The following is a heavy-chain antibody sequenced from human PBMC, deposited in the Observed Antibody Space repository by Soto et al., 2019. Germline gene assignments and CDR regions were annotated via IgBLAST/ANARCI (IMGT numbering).Heavy chain of an antibody. Sequence: ASVKVSCKASGGTFSSYAISWVRQAPGQGLEWMGGIIPIFGTANYAQKFQGRVTITADESTSTAYMELSSLRSEDTAVYYCARGFRIAAAGTRSYYYGMDVWGQGTTVTVSS. CDR2: IIPIFGTA. CDR3: ARGFRIAAAGTRSYYYGMDV. CDR1: GGTFSSYA. J-gene: IGHJ6*02. V-gene: IGHV1-69*13. D-gene: IGHD6-13*01.